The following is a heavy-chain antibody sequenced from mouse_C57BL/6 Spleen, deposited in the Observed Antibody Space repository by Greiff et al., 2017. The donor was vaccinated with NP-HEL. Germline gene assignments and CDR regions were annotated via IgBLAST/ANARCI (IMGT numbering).Heavy chain of an antibody. V-gene: IGHV1-82*01. CDR3: AREGSNWGFDY. CDR1: GYAFSSSW. J-gene: IGHJ2*01. CDR2: IYPGDGDT. Sequence: QVQLKESGPELVKPGASVKISCKASGYAFSSSWMNWVKQRPGKGLEWIGRIYPGDGDTNYNGKFKGKATLTADKSSSTAYMQLSSLTSEDSAVYFCAREGSNWGFDYWGQGTTLTVSS. D-gene: IGHD4-1*01.